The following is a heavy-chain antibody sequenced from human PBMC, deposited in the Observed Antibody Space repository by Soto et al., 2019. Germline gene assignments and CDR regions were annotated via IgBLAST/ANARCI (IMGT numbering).Heavy chain of an antibody. V-gene: IGHV2-5*02. CDR3: AQLDSVITGTCDY. CDR1: GFSLSTSGVG. D-gene: IGHD1-7*01. CDR2: IYWDDDK. Sequence: QITLKESGPTLVKPTQTLTLTCTFSGFSLSTSGVGVGWIRQPPGKALEWLALIYWDDDKRYSPSLKSSLTXTXDXXKNQVVLKMTNMDPVDTATYYCAQLDSVITGTCDYWGQGTLVTVSS. J-gene: IGHJ4*02.